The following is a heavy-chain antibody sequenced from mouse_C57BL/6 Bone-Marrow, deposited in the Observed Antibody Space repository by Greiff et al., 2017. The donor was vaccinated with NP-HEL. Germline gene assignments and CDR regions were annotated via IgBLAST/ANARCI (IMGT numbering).Heavy chain of an antibody. CDR2: IDPENGDT. CDR3: THYSNYGGFAY. CDR1: GFNIKDDY. J-gene: IGHJ3*01. D-gene: IGHD2-5*01. V-gene: IGHV14-4*01. Sequence: VQLQQSGAELVRPGASVKLSCTASGFNIKDDYMHWVKQRPEQGLEWIGWIDPENGDTEYASKFQGKATITADTSSNTAYLQLSSLTSEDTAVYYCTHYSNYGGFAYWGQGTLVTVSA.